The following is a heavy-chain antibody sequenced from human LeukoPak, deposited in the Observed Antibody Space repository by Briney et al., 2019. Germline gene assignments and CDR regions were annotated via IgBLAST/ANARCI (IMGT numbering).Heavy chain of an antibody. CDR3: ASNLYASGGCFAY. Sequence: SETLSLTCTVSGYSISNGYYWGWIRQSPGKGLEWIASIYHSGNSYYNPSLKSRIAISIDTSKNQFSLKLNSVTAADTAVYYCASNLYASGGCFAYWGQGILVTVSS. CDR1: GYSISNGYY. D-gene: IGHD3-10*01. J-gene: IGHJ4*02. CDR2: IYHSGNS. V-gene: IGHV4-38-2*02.